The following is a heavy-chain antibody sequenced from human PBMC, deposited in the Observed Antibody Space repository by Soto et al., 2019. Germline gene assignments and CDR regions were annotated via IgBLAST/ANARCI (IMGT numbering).Heavy chain of an antibody. Sequence: QVQLVQSGAEVKKPGSSVKVSCKASGGTFSSYAISWVRQAPGQGLEWMGGIIPIFGTENYAQKFQGRVTITADESTSTAYMELSSLRSEDTAVYYCARVVAGIFGDYYFDYWGQGTLVTVSS. CDR2: IIPIFGTE. D-gene: IGHD6-19*01. V-gene: IGHV1-69*01. CDR3: ARVVAGIFGDYYFDY. J-gene: IGHJ4*02. CDR1: GGTFSSYA.